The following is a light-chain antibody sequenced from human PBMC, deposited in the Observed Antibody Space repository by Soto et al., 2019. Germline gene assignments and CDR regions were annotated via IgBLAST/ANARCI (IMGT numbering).Light chain of an antibody. V-gene: IGLV2-23*02. CDR1: SSGVGRYNL. CDR3: CSYAGSSTYVL. CDR2: EVT. Sequence: QSVLTQPASVSGSPGQSITISCAGTSSGVGRYNLVSWYQHHPGTAPKLMIYEVTKRPSGISDRFSGSKSGNTASLTISGLQAEDEADDYCCSYAGSSTYVLFGGGTKLT. J-gene: IGLJ2*01.